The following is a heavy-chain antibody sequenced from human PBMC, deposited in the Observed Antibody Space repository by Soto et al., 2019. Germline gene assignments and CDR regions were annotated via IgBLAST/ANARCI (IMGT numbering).Heavy chain of an antibody. J-gene: IGHJ4*02. CDR3: ARHSTSGNVYSPINY. CDR2: IYYSGAT. CDR1: GDTMSATPYQ. D-gene: IGHD3-10*01. Sequence: SETLSLTCSVTGDTMSATPYQWDWIRRPPGKGLEWIGTIYYSGATHYNPSLRSRVTISVDTSNNQFFLKLNFVTAADTAVYFCARHSTSGNVYSPINYWGQGALVT. V-gene: IGHV4-39*01.